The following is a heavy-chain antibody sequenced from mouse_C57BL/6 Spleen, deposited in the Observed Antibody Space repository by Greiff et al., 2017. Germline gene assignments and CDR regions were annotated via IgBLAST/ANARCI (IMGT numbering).Heavy chain of an antibody. D-gene: IGHD1-1*01. Sequence: EVMLVESGGGLVQPGGSMKLSCVASGFTFSNYWMNWVRQSPEKGLEWVAQIRLKSDNYATNYAESVKGRFTISRDDSKSSVYLQMNNLRAEDTGIYYCTYLLLTGGYWGQGTTLTVSS. CDR1: GFTFSNYW. CDR2: IRLKSDNYAT. CDR3: TYLLLTGGY. V-gene: IGHV6-3*01. J-gene: IGHJ2*01.